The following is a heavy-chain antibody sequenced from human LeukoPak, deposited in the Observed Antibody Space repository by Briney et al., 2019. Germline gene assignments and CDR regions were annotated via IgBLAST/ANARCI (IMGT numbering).Heavy chain of an antibody. D-gene: IGHD5-12*01. V-gene: IGHV3-7*01. CDR1: QFTFGDYW. CDR3: AKGKGYDD. J-gene: IGHJ4*02. CDR2: IKQDGSEK. Sequence: GGSLRLSCAASQFTFGDYWMSWVRQAPGKGLELVANIKQDGSEKYYVDSVKGRFTISRDNAKNSLYLQMNSLRVEDTAVYYCAKGKGYDDWGQGTLVTVSS.